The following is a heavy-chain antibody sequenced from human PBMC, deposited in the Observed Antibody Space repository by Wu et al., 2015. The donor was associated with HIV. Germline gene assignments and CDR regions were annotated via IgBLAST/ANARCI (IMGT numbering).Heavy chain of an antibody. Sequence: QVQLVQSGAEVKKPGSSVKVSCKTSGGTFSSYGVSWVRQAPGQGLEWMGRIIPIFGTANYAQKFQGRVTITADESTSTAYMELSSLRSEDTAVYYCARDQYYYGSGTPGTFDIWGQGTMVTVSS. D-gene: IGHD3-10*01. CDR1: GGTFSSYG. V-gene: IGHV1-69*15. J-gene: IGHJ3*02. CDR3: ARDQYYYGSGTPGTFDI. CDR2: IIPIFGTA.